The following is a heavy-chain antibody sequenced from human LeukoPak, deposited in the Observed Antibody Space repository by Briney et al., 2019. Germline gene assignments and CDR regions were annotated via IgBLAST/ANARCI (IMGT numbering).Heavy chain of an antibody. V-gene: IGHV1-8*03. CDR3: ARELKLGTRGLAGY. J-gene: IGHJ4*02. Sequence: GASVKVSCKASGYTFTSYDINWVRQATGQGLEWMGWMNPNSGNTGYAQKFQGRVTITRNTSISTAYMELSSLRSEDTAVYYCARELKLGTRGLAGYWGQGTLVTVSS. D-gene: IGHD3/OR15-3a*01. CDR1: GYTFTSYD. CDR2: MNPNSGNT.